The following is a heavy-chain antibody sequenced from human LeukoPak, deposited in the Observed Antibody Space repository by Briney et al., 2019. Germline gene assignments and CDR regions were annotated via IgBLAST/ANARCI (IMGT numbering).Heavy chain of an antibody. V-gene: IGHV3-23*01. CDR2: IPASGGST. CDR1: GFTFSSNV. J-gene: IGHJ4*02. CDR3: AKDGCSATSCYSHY. Sequence: GGSLRLSCAASGFTFSSNVMIWVRQAPGKGLEWVSSIPASGGSTYYAGSVKGRFTISRDNSKNTLYLQMNSLRAEDTAVFYCAKDGCSATSCYSHYWGQGTLVTVSS. D-gene: IGHD2-2*01.